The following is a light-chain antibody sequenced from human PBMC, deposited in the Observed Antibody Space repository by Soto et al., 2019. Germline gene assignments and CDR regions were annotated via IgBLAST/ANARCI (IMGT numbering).Light chain of an antibody. J-gene: IGKJ1*01. CDR3: QQYGSSPWT. Sequence: EIVLTQSPGTLSLSPGERATLSCRASQSVSSSFLAWYQQKPGQAPRLLIYGASSRATGIPDRFSGSGSGTDFTLTISGQEPEDFAVYYFQQYGSSPWTFGQGTKVEIK. V-gene: IGKV3-20*01. CDR1: QSVSSSF. CDR2: GAS.